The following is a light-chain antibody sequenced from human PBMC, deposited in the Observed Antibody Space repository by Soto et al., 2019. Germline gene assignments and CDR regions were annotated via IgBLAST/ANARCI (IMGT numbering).Light chain of an antibody. J-gene: IGKJ1*01. CDR3: QLYSISKLT. CDR1: QSLDNRH. Sequence: EIVLTQSPGTLSLSPGERATLSCRASQSLDNRHLAWYQHKPGQTPRVLIYGASNRATGIPVRFSGSGSGTDFTLTISRLEPEDFAVYYCQLYSISKLTFGQGTKVEMK. V-gene: IGKV3-20*01. CDR2: GAS.